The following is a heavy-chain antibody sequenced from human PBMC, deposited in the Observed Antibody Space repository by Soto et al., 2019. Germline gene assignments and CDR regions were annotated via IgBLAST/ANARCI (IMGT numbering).Heavy chain of an antibody. CDR2: ISSSSSYI. V-gene: IGHV3-21*01. CDR3: AREVSSKVWYQLSLDY. Sequence: GGSLRLSCAASGFTFSSYSMNWVRQAPGKGLEWVSSISSSSSYIYYADSVKGRFTISRDNAKNSLYLQMNSLRAEDTAVYYCAREVSSKVWYQLSLDYWGQGTLVTVSS. D-gene: IGHD2-2*01. J-gene: IGHJ4*02. CDR1: GFTFSSYS.